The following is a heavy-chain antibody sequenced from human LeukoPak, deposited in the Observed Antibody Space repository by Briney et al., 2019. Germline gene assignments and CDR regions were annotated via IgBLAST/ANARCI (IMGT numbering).Heavy chain of an antibody. V-gene: IGHV3-33*03. CDR1: GLNFGDHT. CDR3: AKELKLGYGFDPSRCHDAFDV. J-gene: IGHJ3*01. D-gene: IGHD3-16*01. CDR2: IWHDGSNT. Sequence: GGSLRLSCAASGLNFGDHTMHWVRQAPGKGLEWVALIWHDGSNTDYAKSVRGRFTISRDNAHNTVYLQMNSLGAEDTAVYYCAKELKLGYGFDPSRCHDAFDVWGQGTKVTVSS.